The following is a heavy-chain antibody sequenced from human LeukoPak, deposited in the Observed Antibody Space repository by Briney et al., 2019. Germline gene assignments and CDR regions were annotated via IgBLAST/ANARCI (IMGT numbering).Heavy chain of an antibody. Sequence: SETLSLTCTVSGYSISSGYYWGWIRQPPGKGLEWIGSIHHSGSTYYNPSLKSRVTISVDTSKNQFSLKLSSVIAADTAVYYCARVLERGSFDYWGQGTLVTVSS. CDR3: ARVLERGSFDY. CDR2: IHHSGST. V-gene: IGHV4-38-2*02. CDR1: GYSISSGYY. D-gene: IGHD1-1*01. J-gene: IGHJ4*02.